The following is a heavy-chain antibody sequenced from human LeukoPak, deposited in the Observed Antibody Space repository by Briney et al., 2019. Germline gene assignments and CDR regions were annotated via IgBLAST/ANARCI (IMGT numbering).Heavy chain of an antibody. CDR3: ARDPPYYYDSSGYPANY. J-gene: IGHJ4*02. D-gene: IGHD3-22*01. Sequence: ASVKVSCKASGYTFTSYGISWVRQAPGQGLEWMGWISAYNGNTNYAQKFQGRVTMTRDTSISTAYMELSRLRSDDTAVYYCARDPPYYYDSSGYPANYWGQGTLVTVSS. V-gene: IGHV1-18*04. CDR2: ISAYNGNT. CDR1: GYTFTSYG.